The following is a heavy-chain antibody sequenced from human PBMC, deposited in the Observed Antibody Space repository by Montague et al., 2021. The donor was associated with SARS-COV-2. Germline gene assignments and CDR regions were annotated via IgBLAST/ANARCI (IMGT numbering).Heavy chain of an antibody. CDR2: IKQDRSEK. D-gene: IGHD3-10*01. CDR3: ARDGSGSYSNYYYYGMDV. V-gene: IGHV3-7*01. J-gene: IGHJ6*02. CDR1: GFTFSSYW. Sequence: SLRLSCAASGFTFSSYWMSWVRQAPGKGLEWVANIKQDRSEKYYVDSVKGRFTISRDNAKNSLYLQMNSLRAEDTAVYYCARDGSGSYSNYYYYGMDVWGQGTTVTVSS.